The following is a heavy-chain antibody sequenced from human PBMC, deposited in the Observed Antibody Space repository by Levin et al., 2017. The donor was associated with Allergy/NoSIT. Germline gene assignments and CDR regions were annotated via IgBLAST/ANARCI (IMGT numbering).Heavy chain of an antibody. V-gene: IGHV4-34*01. CDR3: ARVGLVPAAI. CDR1: GGSFSGYY. D-gene: IGHD2-2*01. Sequence: PSETLSLTCAVYGGSFSGYYWSWIRQPPGKGLEWIGEINHSGSTNYNPSLKSRVTISVDTSKNQFSLKLSSVTAADTAVYYCARVGLVPAAIWGQGTLVTVSS. J-gene: IGHJ4*02. CDR2: INHSGST.